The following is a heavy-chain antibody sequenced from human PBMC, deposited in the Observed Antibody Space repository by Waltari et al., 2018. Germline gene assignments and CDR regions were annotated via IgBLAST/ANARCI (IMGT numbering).Heavy chain of an antibody. CDR3: ARAGKSSGTNIGGYYYYYYMDV. V-gene: IGHV4-4*07. CDR2: IYTSGST. J-gene: IGHJ6*03. Sequence: QVQLQESGPGLVKPSETLSLTCTVSGGSISSYYWSWIRQPAGKGLEWIGRIYTSGSTNYNPSLKSRVTMSVDTSKNQFSLKLSSVTAADTAVYYCARAGKSSGTNIGGYYYYYYMDVWGKGTTVTVSS. CDR1: GGSISSYY. D-gene: IGHD3-10*01.